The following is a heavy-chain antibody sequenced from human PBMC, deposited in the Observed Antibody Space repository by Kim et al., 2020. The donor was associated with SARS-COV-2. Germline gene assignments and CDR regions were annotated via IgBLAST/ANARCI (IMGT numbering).Heavy chain of an antibody. Sequence: SVKVSCKASGDTFNHYGFSWVRQAPGQGPEWMGRIIPFFATSNYKQKFQDRVTISADESSNTVYMELISLRSEDTAVYYCAREVIPPFRFHSSGTYRGAFDVWGQGTLVTVSS. CDR3: AREVIPPFRFHSSGTYRGAFDV. CDR2: IIPFFATS. V-gene: IGHV1-69*13. CDR1: GDTFNHYG. D-gene: IGHD3-22*01. J-gene: IGHJ3*01.